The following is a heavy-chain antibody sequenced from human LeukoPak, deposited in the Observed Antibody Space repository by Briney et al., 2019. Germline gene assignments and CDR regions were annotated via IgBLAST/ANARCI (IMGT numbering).Heavy chain of an antibody. J-gene: IGHJ4*02. CDR2: INHSGST. Sequence: SETLSLTCAVYGGSFSGYYWSWIRQPPGKGLEWIGEINHSGSTNYNPSLKSRVTISVDTSKNQFSLKLSSVTAADTAVYYCARAYSSGWYSPFDYWGQGTLVTVSS. CDR1: GGSFSGYY. CDR3: ARAYSSGWYSPFDY. V-gene: IGHV4-34*01. D-gene: IGHD6-19*01.